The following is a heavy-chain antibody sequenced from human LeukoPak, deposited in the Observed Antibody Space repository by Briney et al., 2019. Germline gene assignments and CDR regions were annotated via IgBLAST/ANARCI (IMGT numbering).Heavy chain of an antibody. V-gene: IGHV3-23*01. CDR3: SKDPGVRSSSRPKPLDY. CDR1: GFTFSSYA. Sequence: PGGSLRLSCTASGFTFSSYAMSWVRQAPGKGLEWVSAISGSGGSTYYADSVKGRFTISRDNSKNTLYLQMNSPRAEDTAVYYCSKDPGVRSSSRPKPLDYWGQGTLVTVSS. CDR2: ISGSGGST. D-gene: IGHD6-13*01. J-gene: IGHJ4*02.